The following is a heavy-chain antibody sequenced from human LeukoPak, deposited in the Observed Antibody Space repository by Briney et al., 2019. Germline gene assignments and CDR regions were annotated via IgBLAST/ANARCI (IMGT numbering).Heavy chain of an antibody. CDR1: GFTFSSYG. J-gene: IGHJ6*04. V-gene: IGHV3-30*03. CDR2: ISYDGSNK. CDR3: SMELLRDYYYGMDV. Sequence: GGSLRLSCAASGFTFSSYGMHWVRQAPGKGLEWVAVISYDGSNKYYADSVKGRFTISRDNSKNTLYLQMSSLRAEDTAVYYCSMELLRDYYYGMDVWGKGTTVTVSS. D-gene: IGHD2-15*01.